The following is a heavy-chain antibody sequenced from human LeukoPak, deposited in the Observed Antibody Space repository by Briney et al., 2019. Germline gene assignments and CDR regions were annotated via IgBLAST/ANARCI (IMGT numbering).Heavy chain of an antibody. CDR2: ISSSSSYI. D-gene: IGHD4-17*01. CDR3: ARDSGTTVTNFDY. Sequence: GGSLRLSCAASAFTFSSYSMNWVRLAPGKGLEWVSSISSSSSYIYYADSVKGRFTISRDNAKNSLYLQMNSLRAEDTAVYYCARDSGTTVTNFDYWGQGTLVTVSS. J-gene: IGHJ4*02. V-gene: IGHV3-21*01. CDR1: AFTFSSYS.